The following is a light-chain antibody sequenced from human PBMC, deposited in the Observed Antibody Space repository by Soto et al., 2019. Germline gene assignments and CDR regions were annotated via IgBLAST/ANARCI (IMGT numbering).Light chain of an antibody. CDR2: KAS. CDR1: QSISSW. V-gene: IGKV1-5*03. J-gene: IGKJ5*01. CDR3: QQYNSYPIT. Sequence: DIQMTQSPSTLSASVGDRVTITCRASQSISSWLAWYQQKPGKAPKSLIYKASSLESGLPSRFSGGGSGTEFTLTISSLQPDDFPTYYCQQYNSYPITFGQGTRLEIK.